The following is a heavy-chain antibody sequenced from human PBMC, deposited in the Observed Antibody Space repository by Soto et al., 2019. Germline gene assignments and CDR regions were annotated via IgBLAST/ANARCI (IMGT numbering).Heavy chain of an antibody. CDR3: AASAYGSGYYYGMDV. D-gene: IGHD6-25*01. J-gene: IGHJ6*02. V-gene: IGHV1-58*01. CDR2: IVVGSGNT. CDR1: GFTFTSSA. Sequence: VKVSCKASGFTFTSSAVQWVRQARGQRLEWIGWIVVGSGNTNYAQKFQERVTITRDMSTSTAYMELSSLRSEDTAVYYCAASAYGSGYYYGMDVWGQGTTVTVSS.